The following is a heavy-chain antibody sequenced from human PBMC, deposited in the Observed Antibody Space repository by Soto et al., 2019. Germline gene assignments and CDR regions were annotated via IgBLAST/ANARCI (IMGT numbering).Heavy chain of an antibody. J-gene: IGHJ4*02. CDR1: GGSISSSSYY. V-gene: IGHV4-39*01. CDR3: AQTLAVGLWAVAGRGLNFDY. D-gene: IGHD6-19*01. CDR2: IDYSGST. Sequence: QLQLQESGPGLVKPSETLSLTCTVSGGSISSSSYYWGWIRQPPGKGLEWIGSIDYSGSTYYNPSLKRRVTISVDTSTNQFSLKLSSVTAADTAVYYCAQTLAVGLWAVAGRGLNFDYWGQGTLVTVSS.